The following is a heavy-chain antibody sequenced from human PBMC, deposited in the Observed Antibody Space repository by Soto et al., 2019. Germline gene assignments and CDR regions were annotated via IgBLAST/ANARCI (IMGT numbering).Heavy chain of an antibody. D-gene: IGHD4-17*01. CDR2: IYYNGNT. CDR1: VVSISSGGYY. J-gene: IGHJ4*02. Sequence: SETLSLTCNFSVVSISSGGYYCSWIRQHPGKGLEWIGYIYYNGNTYYNPSLESRTTISRDTSKNQFSLKVTSVSAADTAVYYCARGEHYGDFAYWGQGTLVNVSS. CDR3: ARGEHYGDFAY. V-gene: IGHV4-31*03.